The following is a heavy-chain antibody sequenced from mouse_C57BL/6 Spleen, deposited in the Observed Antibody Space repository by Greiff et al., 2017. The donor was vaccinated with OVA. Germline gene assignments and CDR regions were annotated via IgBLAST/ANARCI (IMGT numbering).Heavy chain of an antibody. V-gene: IGHV1-69*01. CDR2: IDPSDSYT. CDR3: ARNGSYLDY. D-gene: IGHD2-2*01. Sequence: QVQLQQPGAELVMPGASVKLSCKASGYTFTSYWMHWVKQRPGQGLEWIGEIDPSDSYTNYNQKFKGKSTLTVDKSSSTAYMQLSSLTSEDSAVYYCARNGSYLDYWGQGTTLTVSS. J-gene: IGHJ2*01. CDR1: GYTFTSYW.